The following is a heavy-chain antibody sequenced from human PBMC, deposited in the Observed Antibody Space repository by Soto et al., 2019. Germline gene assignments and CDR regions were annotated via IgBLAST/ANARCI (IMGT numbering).Heavy chain of an antibody. Sequence: QVQLVESGGGVVQPGGSLRLSCAASGVTFDAYGFHWVRQAPGKGLEWVAVVWSNGNIKYYADSVKGRFTISRDSSKSALNLQMNSLRADDTAVYYCARIQLDTIMDLDYCGQGTLVTVSS. J-gene: IGHJ4*02. D-gene: IGHD1-1*01. CDR3: ARIQLDTIMDLDY. CDR1: GVTFDAYG. V-gene: IGHV3-33*01. CDR2: VWSNGNIK.